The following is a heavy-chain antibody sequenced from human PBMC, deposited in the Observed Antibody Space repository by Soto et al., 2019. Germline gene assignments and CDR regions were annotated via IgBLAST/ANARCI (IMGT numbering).Heavy chain of an antibody. CDR3: ARLLEDIVVVPAGAEYYYYYYMDV. D-gene: IGHD2-2*01. Sequence: ASVKVSCKASGYTFTSYGISWVRQAPGQRLEWMGWISAYNGNTNYARKLQGRVTMTTDTSTSTAYMELRSLRSDDTAVYYCARLLEDIVVVPAGAEYYYYYYMDVWGKGTTVTVSS. CDR2: ISAYNGNT. V-gene: IGHV1-18*01. CDR1: GYTFTSYG. J-gene: IGHJ6*03.